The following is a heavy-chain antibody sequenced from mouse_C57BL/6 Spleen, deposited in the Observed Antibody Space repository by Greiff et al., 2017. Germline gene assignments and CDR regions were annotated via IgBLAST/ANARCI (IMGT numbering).Heavy chain of an antibody. V-gene: IGHV1-18*01. CDR2: INPNNGGT. J-gene: IGHJ3*01. CDR1: GYTFTDYN. CDR3: ARSGDEAWFAY. D-gene: IGHD3-2*02. Sequence: EVQLQESGPELVKPGASVKIPCKAFGYTFTDYNMDWVKQSHGKSLEWIGDINPNNGGTIYNQKFKGKATLTVDKSSSTAYMELRSLTSEDTAVYYCARSGDEAWFAYWGQGTLVTVSA.